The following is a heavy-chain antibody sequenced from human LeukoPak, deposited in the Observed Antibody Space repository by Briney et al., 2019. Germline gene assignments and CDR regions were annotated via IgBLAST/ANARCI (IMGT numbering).Heavy chain of an antibody. CDR3: ATGFEYDFWSGYPYFDY. J-gene: IGHJ4*02. CDR1: GYTLTELS. CDR2: FDPEDGET. V-gene: IGHV1-24*01. D-gene: IGHD3-3*01. Sequence: VASVKVSCKVSGYTLTELSMHWVRQAPGKGREWMGGFDPEDGETIYAQKFQGRVTMTEDTSTDTAYMELSSLRSEDTAVYYCATGFEYDFWSGYPYFDYWGQGTLVTVSS.